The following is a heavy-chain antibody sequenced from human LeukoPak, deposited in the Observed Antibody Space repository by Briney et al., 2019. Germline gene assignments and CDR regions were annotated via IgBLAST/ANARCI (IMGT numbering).Heavy chain of an antibody. CDR1: GFTFGSYS. D-gene: IGHD6-19*01. J-gene: IGHJ4*02. V-gene: IGHV3-21*01. CDR3: ASQTPRRLPIAVADYFDY. Sequence: GGSLRLSCAVSGFTFGSYSMNWVRQAPGKGLEWVSFVSTSGSYIYYADSVKGRFTISRDNAKNSLYLQMNSLRAEDTAVYYCASQTPRRLPIAVADYFDYWGQGTLVTVSS. CDR2: VSTSGSYI.